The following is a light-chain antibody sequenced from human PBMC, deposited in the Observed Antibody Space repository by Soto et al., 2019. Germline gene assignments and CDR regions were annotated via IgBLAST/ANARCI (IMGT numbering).Light chain of an antibody. CDR3: CSYAPSRTLL. Sequence: QSALTQPASVSGSPGESITISCTGTSSDVGTYNLVTWYQQHPGRVPKLILYEGNKRPAGVSSRCSASKSGNPASLTISGLQAEDEAGYFCCSYAPSRTLLFGGGTKVTAL. J-gene: IGLJ2*01. V-gene: IGLV2-23*01. CDR1: SSDVGTYNL. CDR2: EGN.